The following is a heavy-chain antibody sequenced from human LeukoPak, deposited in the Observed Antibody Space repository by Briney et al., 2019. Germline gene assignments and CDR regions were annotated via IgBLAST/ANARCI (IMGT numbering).Heavy chain of an antibody. J-gene: IGHJ4*02. CDR1: GYTLTELS. V-gene: IGHV1-24*01. CDR3: ATAPGYYYDSSGYYWH. Sequence: ASVKVSCKVSGYTLTELSMHWVRQAPGKGLEWMGGFDPEDGETIYARKFQGRVTMTEDTSTDTAYMELSSLRSEDTAVYYCATAPGYYYDSSGYYWHWGQGTLVTVSS. D-gene: IGHD3-22*01. CDR2: FDPEDGET.